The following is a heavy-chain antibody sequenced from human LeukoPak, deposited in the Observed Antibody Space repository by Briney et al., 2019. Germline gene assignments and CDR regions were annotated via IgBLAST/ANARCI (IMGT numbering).Heavy chain of an antibody. Sequence: GGSLRLSCAASGFTFSSYSMNWVRQAPGKGLEWVSSISSSSSYIYYADSVKGRSTISRDNAKNSLYLQMNSLRAEDTAVYYCARDSTVVPAAIDYFDYWGQGTLVTVSS. CDR1: GFTFSSYS. CDR2: ISSSSSYI. V-gene: IGHV3-21*01. J-gene: IGHJ4*02. D-gene: IGHD2-2*01. CDR3: ARDSTVVPAAIDYFDY.